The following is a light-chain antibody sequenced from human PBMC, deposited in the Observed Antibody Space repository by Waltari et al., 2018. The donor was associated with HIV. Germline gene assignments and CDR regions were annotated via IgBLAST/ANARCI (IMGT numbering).Light chain of an antibody. J-gene: IGLJ2*01. Sequence: QSALTQPPSAAGSPGQSVTISCTGTSRKVAAYNSVSWFQTHPGQAPKPMIYDVIKRPLVVPDRFSGSKSGNTASLTVSALQAEAAADYYCASHAGSKDVFGGGTRLTVL. CDR1: SRKVAAYNS. CDR3: ASHAGSKDV. CDR2: DVI. V-gene: IGLV2-8*01.